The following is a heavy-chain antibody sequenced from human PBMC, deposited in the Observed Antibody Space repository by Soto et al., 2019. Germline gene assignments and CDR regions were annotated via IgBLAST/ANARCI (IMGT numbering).Heavy chain of an antibody. D-gene: IGHD4-17*01. CDR1: GGSISSYY. J-gene: IGHJ5*02. CDR2: IYYSGST. Sequence: QVQLQESGPGLVKPSETLSLTCTVSGGSISSYYWSWIRQPPGKGLEWIGYIYYSGSTNYNPSLKSRVTISVDTSKNQFSLKLSSVTAADTAVYYCARVHYGDPNWFDPWGQGTLVTVSS. V-gene: IGHV4-59*01. CDR3: ARVHYGDPNWFDP.